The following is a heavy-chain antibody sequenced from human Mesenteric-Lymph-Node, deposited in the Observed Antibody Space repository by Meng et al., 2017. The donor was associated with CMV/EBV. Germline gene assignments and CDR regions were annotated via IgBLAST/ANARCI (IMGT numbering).Heavy chain of an antibody. Sequence: SGPTLVKPTQTLTLTCTFSGFSLSTSGMCVSWVRQTQGEALEWLARIEWDDEKIYSTSLKTRLNISKDTPKNQVVLTMTDMDPVDKATYYCARTRDSSPGYFDYWGQRTLVTVSS. D-gene: IGHD6-13*01. V-gene: IGHV2-70*17. CDR1: GFSLSTSGMC. J-gene: IGHJ4*02. CDR2: IEWDDEK. CDR3: ARTRDSSPGYFDY.